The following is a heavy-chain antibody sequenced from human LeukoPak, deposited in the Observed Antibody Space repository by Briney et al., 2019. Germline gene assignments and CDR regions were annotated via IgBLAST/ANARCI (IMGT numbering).Heavy chain of an antibody. CDR1: GYTFTGYY. J-gene: IGHJ3*02. CDR3: ARALSIITMIVVVTRHHDAFDI. Sequence: ASVKVSRKASGYTFTGYYMHWVRQAPGQGLEWMGWINPNSGGTNYAQKFQGRVTMTRDTSISTAYMELSRLRSEDTAVYYCARALSIITMIVVVTRHHDAFDIWGQGTMVTVSS. V-gene: IGHV1-2*02. D-gene: IGHD3-22*01. CDR2: INPNSGGT.